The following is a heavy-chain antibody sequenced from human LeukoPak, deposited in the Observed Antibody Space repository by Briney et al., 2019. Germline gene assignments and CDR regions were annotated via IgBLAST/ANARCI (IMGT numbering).Heavy chain of an antibody. CDR1: GFTFSSYS. D-gene: IGHD2/OR15-2a*01. Sequence: GGSLRLSCAASGFTFSSYSMNWVRQAPGKGLEWVSSISSSSSYIYYADSVKGRFTISRDNAKNSLYLQMNSLRAEDTAIYYCAKDRVSPGFNLFDPWGQGTLVTVSS. CDR3: AKDRVSPGFNLFDP. J-gene: IGHJ5*02. V-gene: IGHV3-21*04. CDR2: ISSSSSYI.